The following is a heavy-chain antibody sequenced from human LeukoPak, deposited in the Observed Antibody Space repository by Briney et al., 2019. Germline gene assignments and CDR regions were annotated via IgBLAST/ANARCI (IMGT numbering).Heavy chain of an antibody. CDR3: ARDRRYSSSSPLNWFDL. D-gene: IGHD6-6*01. V-gene: IGHV4-39*07. Sequence: PSETLSPTCTVSGGSISSSSYYWGWIRQPPGKGLEWIGSIYYSGSTYYNPSLKSRVTISVDTSENQFSLKLSSVTAADTAVYYCARDRRYSSSSPLNWFDLWGQGTLVTVSS. CDR1: GGSISSSSYY. CDR2: IYYSGST. J-gene: IGHJ5*02.